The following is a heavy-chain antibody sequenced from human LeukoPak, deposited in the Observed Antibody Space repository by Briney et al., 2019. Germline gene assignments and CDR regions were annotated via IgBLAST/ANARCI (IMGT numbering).Heavy chain of an antibody. Sequence: GASVKVSCKASGYTFTNYFIHWVRQAPGQGLEWMGGIIPIFGTANYAQKFQGRVTITTDESTSTAYMELSSLRSEDTAVYYCAKTVDSSGGAAPRSLSYYFDYWGQGTLVTVSS. V-gene: IGHV1-69*05. CDR2: IIPIFGTA. J-gene: IGHJ4*02. CDR1: GYTFTNYF. CDR3: AKTVDSSGGAAPRSLSYYFDY. D-gene: IGHD6-19*01.